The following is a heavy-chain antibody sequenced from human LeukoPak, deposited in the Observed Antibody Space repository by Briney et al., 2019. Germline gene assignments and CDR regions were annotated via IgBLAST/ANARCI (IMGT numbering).Heavy chain of an antibody. J-gene: IGHJ4*02. V-gene: IGHV4-59*01. CDR2: ISYSGST. D-gene: IGHD6-6*01. CDR1: GGSISDYH. Sequence: PSETLSLTCTVSGGSISDYHWSWIRQPPGKGRDWIGHISYSGSTNYNPSLKSRVTISGDTSKNQFSLKLSSVTAADTAVYYCARGEAQFDYWGQGTLVTVSS. CDR3: ARGEAQFDY.